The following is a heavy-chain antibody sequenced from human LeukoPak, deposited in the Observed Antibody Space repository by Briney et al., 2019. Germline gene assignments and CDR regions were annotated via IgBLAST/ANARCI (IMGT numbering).Heavy chain of an antibody. Sequence: SQTLSLTCTVSGGSISSGGYYWSWIRQHPGKGLEWIGYIYYSGSTYYNLSLKSRVTISVDTSKNQFSLKLSSVTAADTAVYYCARDRDPYYDSSGYYHAFDIWGQGTMVTVSS. CDR2: IYYSGST. D-gene: IGHD3-22*01. CDR1: GGSISSGGYY. CDR3: ARDRDPYYDSSGYYHAFDI. J-gene: IGHJ3*02. V-gene: IGHV4-31*03.